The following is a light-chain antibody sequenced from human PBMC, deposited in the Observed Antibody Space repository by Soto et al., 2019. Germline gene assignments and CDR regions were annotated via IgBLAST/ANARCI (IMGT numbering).Light chain of an antibody. V-gene: IGKV1-27*01. Sequence: DIQVTQSPSSLSASLGDRVTITCRANQAIGAYLAWFQQQPWKVPKLLIYSASALQSGVPSRFSGSGSGTDFTLTSSSIHPEDIPTYYCQKDNSAPITFGGGTKGEI. CDR3: QKDNSAPIT. CDR1: QAIGAY. CDR2: SAS. J-gene: IGKJ4*01.